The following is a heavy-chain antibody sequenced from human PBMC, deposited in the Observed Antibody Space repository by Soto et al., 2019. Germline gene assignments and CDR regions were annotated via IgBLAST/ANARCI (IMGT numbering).Heavy chain of an antibody. J-gene: IGHJ5*02. CDR3: AKEWVVPAAFIKHYWFDP. D-gene: IGHD2-2*01. CDR2: ISYDGSNK. CDR1: GFTFSSYG. Sequence: GGSLRLSCAASGFTFSSYGMHWVRQAPGKGLEWVAVISYDGSNKYYANSVKGRFTIARDNSKNTLYLQMNRLRAEDTAEYDCAKEWVVPAAFIKHYWFDPWGQGTLVTVSS. V-gene: IGHV3-30*18.